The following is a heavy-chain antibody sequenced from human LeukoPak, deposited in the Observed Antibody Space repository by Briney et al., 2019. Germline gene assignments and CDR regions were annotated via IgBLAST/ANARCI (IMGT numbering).Heavy chain of an antibody. CDR1: GFTFSSYG. J-gene: IGHJ4*02. D-gene: IGHD4-17*01. V-gene: IGHV3-30*02. CDR2: IRYDGSNK. Sequence: GGSLRLSCAASGFTFSSYGMHWVRQAPGKGLEWVAFIRYDGSNKYFADSVKGRFTISRNNSKNTLYLQMNGLRAEDTAVYYCAKDAPSGVTTSPYYFDYWGQGTLVTVSS. CDR3: AKDAPSGVTTSPYYFDY.